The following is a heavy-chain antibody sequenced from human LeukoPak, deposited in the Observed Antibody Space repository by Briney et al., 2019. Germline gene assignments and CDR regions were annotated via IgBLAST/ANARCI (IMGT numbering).Heavy chain of an antibody. V-gene: IGHV3-7*05. CDR1: GFYFSNAW. Sequence: PGGSLRLSCAASGFYFSNAWINWVRQAPGKGLEWVANIKPDGSEKSYVDSVKGRFTISRDNAKNSLYLQMNSLRAEDTAVYYCARGQMAGYWGQGTLVTVSS. D-gene: IGHD5-24*01. J-gene: IGHJ4*02. CDR2: IKPDGSEK. CDR3: ARGQMAGY.